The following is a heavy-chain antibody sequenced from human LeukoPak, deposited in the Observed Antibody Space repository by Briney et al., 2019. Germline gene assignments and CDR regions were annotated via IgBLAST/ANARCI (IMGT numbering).Heavy chain of an antibody. J-gene: IGHJ4*02. D-gene: IGHD3-22*01. CDR3: AIYYDSSGSIDH. CDR2: ISDSGSTI. CDR1: GYIFSDYY. Sequence: GGSLRLSCAASGYIFSDYYMTWIRQTPGKGLEWLSYISDSGSTINYADSVKGRLTISRDNAKKSLFLQMNSLRAEDTAVYYCAIYYDSSGSIDHWGQGTLVTVSS. V-gene: IGHV3-11*01.